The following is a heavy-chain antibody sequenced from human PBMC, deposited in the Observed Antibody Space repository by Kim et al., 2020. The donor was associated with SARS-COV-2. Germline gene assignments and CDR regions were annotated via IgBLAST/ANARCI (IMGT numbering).Heavy chain of an antibody. V-gene: IGHV4-59*08. Sequence: NHHPTLKSRVNISVDTIKNQFSLKLSSVTAADTAVYYCARRTIFGVVFDYWGPGTLVTVSS. J-gene: IGHJ4*02. CDR3: ARRTIFGVVFDY. D-gene: IGHD3-3*01.